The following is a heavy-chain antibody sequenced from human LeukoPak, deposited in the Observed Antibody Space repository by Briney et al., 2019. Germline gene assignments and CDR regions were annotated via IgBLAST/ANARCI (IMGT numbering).Heavy chain of an antibody. Sequence: GGSLRLSCAASGFTFSSYAMSWVRQAPGKGLEWVSAISGSGGSTYYADSVKGRFTISRDNSKNTLYLQMNSLRAEDTAVYYCAKDRRYCSGGSCSAMVYYYYGMDVWGQGTTVTVSS. D-gene: IGHD2-15*01. J-gene: IGHJ6*02. V-gene: IGHV3-23*01. CDR2: ISGSGGST. CDR3: AKDRRYCSGGSCSAMVYYYYGMDV. CDR1: GFTFSSYA.